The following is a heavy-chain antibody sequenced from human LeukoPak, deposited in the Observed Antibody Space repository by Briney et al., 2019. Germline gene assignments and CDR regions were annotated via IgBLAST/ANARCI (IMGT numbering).Heavy chain of an antibody. V-gene: IGHV4-4*07. CDR3: ARRQDGHDY. CDR1: GGSISSYY. CDR2: IYTTGST. J-gene: IGHJ4*02. Sequence: SETLSLTCTVSGGSISSYYWTWIRQPAGKGLEWIGRIYTTGSTDYNPSLKSRVTISLDTARNQFSLKLSSVTAADTAVYYCARRQDGHDYWGQGTLVTVSS.